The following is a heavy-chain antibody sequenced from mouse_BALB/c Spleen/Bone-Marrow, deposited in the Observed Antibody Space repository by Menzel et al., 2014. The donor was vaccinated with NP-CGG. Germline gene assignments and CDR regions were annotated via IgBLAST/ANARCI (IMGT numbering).Heavy chain of an antibody. V-gene: IGHV1-69*01. CDR1: GHTFTDYW. J-gene: IGHJ3*01. CDR3: ARSDYRFDPLPY. Sequence: VKLMESGAELVMPGASVKMSCKASGHTFTDYWMHWVKQRPGQGLEWIGAIDTPDSYTSYNQKFKGKATLTVDESPGTAYMQLSSLTSEDSAVYYCARSDYRFDPLPYWGQGTLVTVSA. CDR2: IDTPDSYT. D-gene: IGHD2-14*01.